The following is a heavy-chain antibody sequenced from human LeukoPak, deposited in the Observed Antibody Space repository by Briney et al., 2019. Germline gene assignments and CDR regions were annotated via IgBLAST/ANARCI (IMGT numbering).Heavy chain of an antibody. D-gene: IGHD3-22*01. CDR1: GFTFSSYA. CDR2: ISYDGSNK. V-gene: IGHV3-30-3*01. Sequence: LAGGSLRLSCAASGFTFSSYAMHWVRQAPGKGLEWVAVISYDGSNKYYADSVKGRFTISRDNSKNTLYLQMNSLRAEDTAVYYCARVDNDSSGYDFDYWGQGTLATVSS. J-gene: IGHJ4*02. CDR3: ARVDNDSSGYDFDY.